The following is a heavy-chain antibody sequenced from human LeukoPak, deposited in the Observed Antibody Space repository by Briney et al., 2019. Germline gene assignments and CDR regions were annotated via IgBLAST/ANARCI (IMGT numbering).Heavy chain of an antibody. CDR3: VKNVGYCSSSSCSRLYFDF. V-gene: IGHV3-23*01. J-gene: IGHJ4*02. Sequence: GGSLRLSCAASGFTFGSYTKSWVRQAPGEGLERVSSIPGSSSPKYYADSVKGRFTSSRDNSKNTLYLHLTSLRVEDTAVYYCVKNVGYCSSSSCSRLYFDFWGQGSLVTVSP. D-gene: IGHD2-15*01. CDR2: IPGSSSPK. CDR1: GFTFGSYT.